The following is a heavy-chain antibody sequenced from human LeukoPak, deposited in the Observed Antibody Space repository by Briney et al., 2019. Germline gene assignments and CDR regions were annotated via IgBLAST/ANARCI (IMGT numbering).Heavy chain of an antibody. V-gene: IGHV4-34*01. CDR3: ARAQGWNNWFDP. CDR2: INHSGST. Sequence: SETLSLTCAVYGGSFSGYYWGWIRQPPGKGLEWIGEINHSGSTNYNPSLKSRVTISVDTSKNQFSLKLSSVTAADTAVYYCARAQGWNNWFDPWGQGTLVTVSS. D-gene: IGHD2-15*01. CDR1: GGSFSGYY. J-gene: IGHJ5*02.